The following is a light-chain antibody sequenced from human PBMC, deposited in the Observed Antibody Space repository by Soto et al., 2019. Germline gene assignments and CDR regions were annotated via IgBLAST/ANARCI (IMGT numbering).Light chain of an antibody. J-gene: IGKJ1*01. V-gene: IGKV1-5*01. CDR2: DAS. Sequence: DIQMTQSPSTLSASVGDRVTITCRASQSISSWLAWYQQKPGKAPKLLIYDASSLESGVPPRFSGSGSGTEFTLTISSLQPDYFATYYCQQYNSYPWTFGQGTKVDIK. CDR3: QQYNSYPWT. CDR1: QSISSW.